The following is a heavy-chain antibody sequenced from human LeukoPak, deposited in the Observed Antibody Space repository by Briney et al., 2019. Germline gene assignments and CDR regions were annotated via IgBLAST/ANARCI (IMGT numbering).Heavy chain of an antibody. CDR2: INPNSGGT. D-gene: IGHD5-24*01. J-gene: IGHJ4*02. CDR1: GYTFTGYY. CDR3: ASIPHEMATIPVDY. Sequence: GASVKVSCKASGYTFTGYYMHWVRQAPGQGLEWMGWINPNSGGTNYAQKFQGRVTMTRDTSISTAYMELSRLRSDDTAVYYCASIPHEMATIPVDYWGQGTLVTVSS. V-gene: IGHV1-2*02.